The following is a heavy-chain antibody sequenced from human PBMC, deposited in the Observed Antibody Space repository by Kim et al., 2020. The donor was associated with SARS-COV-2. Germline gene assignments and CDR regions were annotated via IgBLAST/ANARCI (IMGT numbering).Heavy chain of an antibody. CDR2: INPNSGGT. D-gene: IGHD4-17*01. CDR3: ARDPGDYVVYYYYYGMDV. Sequence: ASVKVSCKASGYTFTGYYMHWVRQAPGQGLEWMGWINPNSGGTNYAQKFQGRVTMTRDTSISTAYMELSRLRSDDTAVYYCARDPGDYVVYYYYYGMDVWGQGTTVTVSS. V-gene: IGHV1-2*02. J-gene: IGHJ6*02. CDR1: GYTFTGYY.